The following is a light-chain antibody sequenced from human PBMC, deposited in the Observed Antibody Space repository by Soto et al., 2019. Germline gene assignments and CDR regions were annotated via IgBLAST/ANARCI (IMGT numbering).Light chain of an antibody. CDR1: PSVTNF. V-gene: IGKV3-15*01. CDR2: GAS. Sequence: ESVLTQSPKTLSLSPGERATLSCRASPSVTNFLAWYQQKPGQAPRLLIYGASTRATGVPARFSGSGSGTEFTLTISRLQSEDFAVYYCQQDYNWRPRFGHGTKVDIK. J-gene: IGKJ1*01. CDR3: QQDYNWRPR.